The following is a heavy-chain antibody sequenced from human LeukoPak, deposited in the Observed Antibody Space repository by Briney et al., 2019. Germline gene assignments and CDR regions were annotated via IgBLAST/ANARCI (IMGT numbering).Heavy chain of an antibody. CDR1: GYTFTGYY. V-gene: IGHV1-2*06. D-gene: IGHD6-19*01. CDR3: ARLSSGRYGNSP. CDR2: INPNSGGT. Sequence: ASVKVSCKASGYTFTGYYMHWVRQAPGQGLEWMGRINPNSGGTNYAQKFQGRVTMTRDTSISTAYMELSRLRSDDTAVYYCARLSSGRYGNSPWGQGTLVTVSS. J-gene: IGHJ5*02.